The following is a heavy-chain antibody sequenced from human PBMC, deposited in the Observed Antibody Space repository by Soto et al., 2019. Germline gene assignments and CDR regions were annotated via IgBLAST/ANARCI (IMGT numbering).Heavy chain of an antibody. CDR3: ARSGTTVTNRRYYYYGMDV. D-gene: IGHD4-17*01. Sequence: GASVKVSCKASGYTFINFYVHWVRQAPGQGLVWMGIINPSGGSTIYAQKFQGRVTMTRDTSTSTAYMELSSLRSEDTAVYYCARSGTTVTNRRYYYYGMDVWGQGTTVTVSS. V-gene: IGHV1-46*01. CDR1: GYTFINFY. CDR2: INPSGGST. J-gene: IGHJ6*02.